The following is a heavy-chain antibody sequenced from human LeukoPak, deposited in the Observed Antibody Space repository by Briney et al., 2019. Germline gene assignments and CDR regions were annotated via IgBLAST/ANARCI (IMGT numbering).Heavy chain of an antibody. CDR3: ARQGLGYCGSDCLPWYFDL. D-gene: IGHD2-21*02. CDR2: IYPGDSDT. V-gene: IGHV5-51*01. CDR1: GYSFNTYW. J-gene: IGHJ2*01. Sequence: RGESLKISCRGSGYSFNTYWIGWVRQMPGKGLEWMGIIYPGDSDTKYSPSLQGQVTISADKSTSTAYLQWSSLEASDTAMYYCARQGLGYCGSDCLPWYFDLWGRGTLVTVSS.